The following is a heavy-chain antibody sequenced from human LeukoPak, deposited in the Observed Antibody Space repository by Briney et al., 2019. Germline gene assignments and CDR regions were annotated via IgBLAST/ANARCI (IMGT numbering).Heavy chain of an antibody. V-gene: IGHV1-18*01. J-gene: IGHJ4*02. CDR2: ISAYNGNT. CDR3: ARRYCSGGSCYVDFDY. Sequence: ASVKVSCKASGYTFTSYGISWVRQAPGQGLEWMGWISAYNGNTNYAQKHQGRVTMTTDTSTSTAYMELRSLRSDDTAVYYCARRYCSGGSCYVDFDYWGQGTLVTVSS. CDR1: GYTFTSYG. D-gene: IGHD2-15*01.